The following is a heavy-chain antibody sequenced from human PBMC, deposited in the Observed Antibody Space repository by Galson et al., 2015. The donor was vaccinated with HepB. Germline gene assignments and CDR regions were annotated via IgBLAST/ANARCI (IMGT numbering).Heavy chain of an antibody. J-gene: IGHJ4*02. CDR1: GFTFSNAW. CDR2: IKSKTDGGTT. CDR3: TISEELLWFGEPTDY. V-gene: IGHV3-15*01. D-gene: IGHD3-10*01. Sequence: SLRLSCAASGFTFSNAWMSWVRQAPGKGLEWVGRIKSKTDGGTTDYAAPVKGRFTISRDDSKNTLYLQMNSLRTEDTAVYYCTISEELLWFGEPTDYWGQGTLVTVSS.